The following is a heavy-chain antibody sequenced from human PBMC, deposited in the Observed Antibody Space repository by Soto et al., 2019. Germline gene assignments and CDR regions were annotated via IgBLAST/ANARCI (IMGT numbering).Heavy chain of an antibody. D-gene: IGHD4-4*01. CDR1: GFTFSDYY. CDR2: ISSSGSTI. Sequence: GGSLRLSCAASGFTFSDYYMSWIRQAPGKGLEWVSYISSSGSTIYYADSVKGRFTISRDNAKNSLYLQMNSLRAEDTAVYYCARARPPTVTEVWFDPWGQGTLVTVSS. CDR3: ARARPPTVTEVWFDP. J-gene: IGHJ5*02. V-gene: IGHV3-11*01.